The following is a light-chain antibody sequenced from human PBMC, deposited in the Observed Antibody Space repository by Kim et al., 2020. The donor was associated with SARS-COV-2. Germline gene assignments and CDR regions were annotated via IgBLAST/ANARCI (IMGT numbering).Light chain of an antibody. CDR3: QQYATSPEP. CDR1: QSVSSNF. J-gene: IGKJ1*01. CDR2: SAS. V-gene: IGKV3-20*01. Sequence: ENVLTQSPGTLSLSPRERATLSCRASQSVSSNFLAWYQQKAGQAPRLVIYSASSRASGIPDRFSGSGSGTDFTLTISTLEPEDFAVYYCQQYATSPEPFGQGTKVDIK.